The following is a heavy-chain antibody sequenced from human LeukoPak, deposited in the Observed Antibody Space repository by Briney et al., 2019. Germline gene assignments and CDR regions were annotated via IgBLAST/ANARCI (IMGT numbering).Heavy chain of an antibody. CDR3: AKIRDCTNGVWPEWFDP. Sequence: GGSLRLSCAASGFTFSSYDMSWVRQAPGKGLEWVSLISGSGGNTYYADSVKGRSTISRDNSKNTLYLQMNSLRAEDTAVYYCAKIRDCTNGVWPEWFDPWGQGTLVTVSS. D-gene: IGHD2-8*01. J-gene: IGHJ5*02. CDR2: ISGSGGNT. CDR1: GFTFSSYD. V-gene: IGHV3-23*01.